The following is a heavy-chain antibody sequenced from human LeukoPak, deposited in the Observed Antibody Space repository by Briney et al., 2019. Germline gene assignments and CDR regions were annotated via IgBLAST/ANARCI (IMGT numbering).Heavy chain of an antibody. D-gene: IGHD3-3*01. Sequence: VASVKASCKASGGTFSSYAISWVRQAPGQGLEWMGRIIPIFGTANYAQKFQGRVTITTDESTSTAYMELSSLRSEDTAVYYCAREVDFWSADMCDWGQGTLVTVSS. CDR2: IIPIFGTA. J-gene: IGHJ4*02. CDR3: AREVDFWSADMCD. V-gene: IGHV1-69*05. CDR1: GGTFSSYA.